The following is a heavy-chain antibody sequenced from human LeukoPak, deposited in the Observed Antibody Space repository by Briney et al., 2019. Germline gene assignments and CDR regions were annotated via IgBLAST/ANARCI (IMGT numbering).Heavy chain of an antibody. CDR1: GFTFSSYA. V-gene: IGHV3-23*01. J-gene: IGHJ3*02. Sequence: PGGSLRLSFAARGFTFSSYAMSWVRQAPGKGLEWISAITGSGGSTYYADPMKGRFTISRDNVNNTLFLQMNSLRAEDTAVYYCAREITIFGNDAFDIWGQGTMVTVSS. D-gene: IGHD3-3*01. CDR3: AREITIFGNDAFDI. CDR2: ITGSGGST.